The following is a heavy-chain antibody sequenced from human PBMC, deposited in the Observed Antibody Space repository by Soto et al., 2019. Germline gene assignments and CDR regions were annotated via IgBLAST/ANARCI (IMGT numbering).Heavy chain of an antibody. CDR3: ARVPDR. D-gene: IGHD2-2*01. CDR2: IYHSGST. J-gene: IGHJ5*02. Sequence: PSETLSLTCAFSGCSIISGGYSWSWIRQPPGKGLEWIGYIYHSGSTYYNPSLKSRVTISVDRSKNQFSLKLSSVTAADTAVYYCARVPDRWGQGTLVTVSS. CDR1: GCSIISGGYS. V-gene: IGHV4-30-2*01.